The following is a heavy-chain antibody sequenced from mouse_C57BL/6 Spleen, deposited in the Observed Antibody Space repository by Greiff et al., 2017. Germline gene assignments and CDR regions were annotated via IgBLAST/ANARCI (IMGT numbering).Heavy chain of an antibody. D-gene: IGHD2-4*01. CDR1: GFNIKDAY. CDR3: TLIYYDYDLFDY. J-gene: IGHJ2*01. V-gene: IGHV14-4*01. CDR2: IDPETGDT. Sequence: VQLQQSGAELVRPGASVKLSCTASGFNIKDAYMHWVKQRPEQGLEWIGWIDPETGDTEYASKFQGKATITADTSSNTAYLQLSSLTSEDTAVYYCTLIYYDYDLFDYWGQGTTLTVSS.